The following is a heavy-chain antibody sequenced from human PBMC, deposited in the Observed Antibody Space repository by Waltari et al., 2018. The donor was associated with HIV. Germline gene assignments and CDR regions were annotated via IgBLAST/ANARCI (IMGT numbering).Heavy chain of an antibody. J-gene: IGHJ1*01. CDR1: AGTFSSYA. CDR3: AIDSSGYPAEYFQH. CDR2: IIPILGTA. V-gene: IGHV1-69*01. Sequence: QVQLVQSGAEVKKPGSSVKVSCKASAGTFSSYAISWVRQAPGQGLEWKGGIIPILGTANYAEKFQGRVTITADESTSTAYMELSSLRSEDTAVYYCAIDSSGYPAEYFQHWGQGTLVTVSS. D-gene: IGHD3-22*01.